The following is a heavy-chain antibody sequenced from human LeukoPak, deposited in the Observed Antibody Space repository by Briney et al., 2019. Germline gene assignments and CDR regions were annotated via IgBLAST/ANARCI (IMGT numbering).Heavy chain of an antibody. J-gene: IGHJ3*02. D-gene: IGHD3-22*01. CDR2: INPSGGRT. Sequence: WASVKVSCKASGYTFTGYFMHWVRQAPGQGLEWMGIINPSGGRTSYAQKFQGRVTMTRDMSTSTVYMELSSLRSEDTAVYYCATDYYDSSGYYPLGDAFDIWGQGTMVTVSS. V-gene: IGHV1-46*01. CDR3: ATDYYDSSGYYPLGDAFDI. CDR1: GYTFTGYF.